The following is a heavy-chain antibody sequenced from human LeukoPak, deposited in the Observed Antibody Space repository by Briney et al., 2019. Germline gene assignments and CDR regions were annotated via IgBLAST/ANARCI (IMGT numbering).Heavy chain of an antibody. Sequence: SVKVSCKASGGTFSSYAISWVRQAPGQGLEWMGRIIPILGIANYAQKFQGRVTMTRDTSISTAYMELSRLRSDDTAVYYCASPTYCSSTSCYWNYYYYYGMDVWGQGTTVTVSS. CDR2: IIPILGIA. D-gene: IGHD2-2*01. V-gene: IGHV1-69*04. CDR1: GGTFSSYA. CDR3: ASPTYCSSTSCYWNYYYYYGMDV. J-gene: IGHJ6*02.